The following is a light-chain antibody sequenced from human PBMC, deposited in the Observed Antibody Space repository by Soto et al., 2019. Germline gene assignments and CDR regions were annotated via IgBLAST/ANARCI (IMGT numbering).Light chain of an antibody. CDR3: QQYDNWPPGT. J-gene: IGKJ1*01. CDR2: GAS. V-gene: IGKV3-15*01. CDR1: QSVSAN. Sequence: EIVMTQSPATLSVSPGERVTLSCRASQSVSANLSCYQQKPGQAPRLLVYGASTRATGIPARFSGGGSGTDLTLTISSLQSEDFAVYYCQQYDNWPPGTFGQGTKVEIK.